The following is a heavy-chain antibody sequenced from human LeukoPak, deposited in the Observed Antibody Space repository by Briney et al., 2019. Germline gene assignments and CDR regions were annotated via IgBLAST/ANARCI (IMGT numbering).Heavy chain of an antibody. CDR2: TYYRSKWYN. D-gene: IGHD1-1*01. CDR1: GDSVSSNSAA. V-gene: IGHV6-1*01. CDR3: ARGSPNWSYWYFDL. Sequence: SQTLSLTCVISGDSVSSNSAAWNWIRQSPSRGLEWLGGTYYRSKWYNDYAVSVKSRITINPDTSKNHFSLQLNSVTPEDTAVYYCARGSPNWSYWYFDLWGRGTLVTVSS. J-gene: IGHJ2*01.